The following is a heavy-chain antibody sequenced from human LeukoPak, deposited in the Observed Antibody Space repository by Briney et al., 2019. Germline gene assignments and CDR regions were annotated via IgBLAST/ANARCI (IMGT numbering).Heavy chain of an antibody. CDR1: GFTSSSYG. CDR2: IWYDGSNK. CDR3: ARDKSPIVVVTNNWFDP. J-gene: IGHJ5*02. V-gene: IGHV3-33*01. D-gene: IGHD3-22*01. Sequence: GGSLRLSCAASGFTSSSYGMHWVRQAPGKGLEWVAVIWYDGSNKYYADSVKGRFTISRDNSKNTLYLQMNSLRAEDTAVYYCARDKSPIVVVTNNWFDPWGQGTLVTVSS.